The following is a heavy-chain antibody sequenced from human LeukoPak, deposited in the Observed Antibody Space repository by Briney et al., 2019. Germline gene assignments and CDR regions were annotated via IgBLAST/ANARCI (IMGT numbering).Heavy chain of an antibody. J-gene: IGHJ4*02. D-gene: IGHD6-19*01. CDR1: GFTFSSYE. V-gene: IGHV3-48*03. Sequence: GGSLRLSCAVSGFTFSSYEMNWVRQAPGKGLEWVSYISSSGDTVYYPDSVKGRFTISRDNAKNSLYLQMNRPRGEDTAVYYCARGGAVAGLYWGQGTLVTVSS. CDR2: ISSSGDTV. CDR3: ARGGAVAGLY.